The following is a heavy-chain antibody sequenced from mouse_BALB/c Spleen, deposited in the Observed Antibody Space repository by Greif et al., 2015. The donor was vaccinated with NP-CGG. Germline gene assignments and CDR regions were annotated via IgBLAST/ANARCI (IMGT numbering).Heavy chain of an antibody. CDR2: INSNGGST. D-gene: IGHD1-1*01. CDR1: GFTFSSYG. Sequence: EVHLVESGGGLVQPGGSLKLSCAASGFTFSSYGMSWVRQTPDKRLELVATINSNGGSTYYPDSVKGRFTISRDNAKNTLYLQMSSLKSEDTAMYYCARDYGSYWYFDVWGAGTTVTVSS. V-gene: IGHV5-6-3*01. CDR3: ARDYGSYWYFDV. J-gene: IGHJ1*01.